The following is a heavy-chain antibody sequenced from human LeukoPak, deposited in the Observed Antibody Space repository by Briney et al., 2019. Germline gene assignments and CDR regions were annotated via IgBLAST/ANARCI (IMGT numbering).Heavy chain of an antibody. CDR2: ISYSGST. J-gene: IGHJ4*02. Sequence: SETLSLTCTVSGGSISTSSYYWGWVRQPPGKGLEWIGNISYSGSTYYSPSLKSRVTISLDTSRNQFSLKLNSVTAADTAVYYCASKKVTRAYYFDYWGQGTLVTVSS. CDR1: GGSISTSSYY. CDR3: ASKKVTRAYYFDY. V-gene: IGHV4-39*07. D-gene: IGHD4-11*01.